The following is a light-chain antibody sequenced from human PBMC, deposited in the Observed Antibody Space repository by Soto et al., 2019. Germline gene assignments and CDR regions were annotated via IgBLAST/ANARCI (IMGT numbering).Light chain of an antibody. Sequence: EIVLTQSPGTLSLSPGERATLSCRASHSVSSSYLAWYQQKPGQAPRLLIYGASSRATGIPDRFSGSGSGTDFTLTISRLEPDDFGVYYCQQYGTSPPTTFGGGTKVEIK. J-gene: IGKJ4*01. CDR3: QQYGTSPPTT. CDR2: GAS. V-gene: IGKV3-20*01. CDR1: HSVSSSY.